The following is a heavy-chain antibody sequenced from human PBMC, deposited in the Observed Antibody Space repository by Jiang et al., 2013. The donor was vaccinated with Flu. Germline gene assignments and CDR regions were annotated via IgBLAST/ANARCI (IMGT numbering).Heavy chain of an antibody. CDR1: GYVHQQWLRT. CDR3: ARDHNSYYFDSSAAYRNRFDP. V-gene: IGHV4-38-2*01. Sequence: AVSGYVHQQWLRTGAGSGSPQGRGVEWIGSIYNSGSTYYNPSLKSRVTISVDTSRNQFFLKLSSVTAADTAVYYCARDHNSYYFDSSAAYRNRFDPWGQGTLVTVSS. J-gene: IGHJ5*02. CDR2: IYNSGST. D-gene: IGHD3-22*01.